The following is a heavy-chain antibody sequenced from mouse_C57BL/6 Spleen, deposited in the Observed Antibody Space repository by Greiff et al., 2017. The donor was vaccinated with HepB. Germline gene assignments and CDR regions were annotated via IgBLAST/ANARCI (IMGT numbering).Heavy chain of an antibody. CDR2: INPSNGGT. D-gene: IGHD2-3*01. Sequence: QVQLQQPGTELVKPGASVKLSCKASGYTFTSYWMHWVKQRPGQGLEWIGNINPSNGGTNYNEKFKSKATLTVDKSSSTAYMQLSSLTSEDSAVYYCARTGNYDGYWYFDVWGTGTTVTVSS. CDR1: GYTFTSYW. CDR3: ARTGNYDGYWYFDV. V-gene: IGHV1-53*01. J-gene: IGHJ1*03.